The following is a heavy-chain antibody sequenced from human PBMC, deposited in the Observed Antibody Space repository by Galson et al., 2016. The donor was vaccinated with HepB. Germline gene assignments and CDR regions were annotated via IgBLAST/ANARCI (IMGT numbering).Heavy chain of an antibody. V-gene: IGHV1-2*02. CDR1: GFTFTTYY. CDR3: TRVDSGWSLGNGVDG. Sequence: SVKVSCKASGFTFTTYYIQWLRQAPGQGLEWLGWINPHSGGTNYAQKFQGGVTMTRDTSIGTAYLDLTGLKADDTAVYYCTRVDSGWSLGNGVDGWGGGTPVVVSS. J-gene: IGHJ6*04. CDR2: INPHSGGT. D-gene: IGHD6-19*01.